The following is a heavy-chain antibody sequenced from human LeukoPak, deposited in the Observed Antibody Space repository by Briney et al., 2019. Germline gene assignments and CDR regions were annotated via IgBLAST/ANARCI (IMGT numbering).Heavy chain of an antibody. J-gene: IGHJ6*03. CDR2: IRYDGSDK. V-gene: IGHV3-30*02. D-gene: IGHD3-10*01. CDR1: GFTFSSYS. Sequence: GGSLRLSCVASGFTFSSYSMNWVRQAPGKGLEWVAFIRYDGSDKYYADSVKGRFTISRDNSKNTLSLQMNSLRPEDTAVYYCTRAGGLVRGVHYYYYMDVWGKGTTVTISS. CDR3: TRAGGLVRGVHYYYYMDV.